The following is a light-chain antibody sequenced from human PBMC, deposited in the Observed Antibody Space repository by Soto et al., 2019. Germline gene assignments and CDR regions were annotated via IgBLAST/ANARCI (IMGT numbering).Light chain of an antibody. CDR1: QTIRRW. J-gene: IGKJ1*01. V-gene: IGKV1-5*01. CDR2: DAS. CDR3: QHYNSDPWT. Sequence: DIEMTQSPSTLSASVGDRVTITCRASQTIRRWLAWYQQRPGKAPKVLIYDASTLESGVPARVSGSGSETQFSLTISSLQPEDSATYYCQHYNSDPWTFGQGTKVEIK.